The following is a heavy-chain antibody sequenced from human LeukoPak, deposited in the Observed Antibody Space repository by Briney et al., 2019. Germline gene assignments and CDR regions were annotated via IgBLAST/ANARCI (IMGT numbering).Heavy chain of an antibody. V-gene: IGHV3-74*01. Sequence: GGSLRLSCAASGFIFSSYWMHWVRQAPGKGLVWVSHINSDGSSTSYADSVKGRFTISRDNAKNTLYLQTNSLRAEDTAVYYCARGVAGTWYFDLWGRGTLVTVSS. D-gene: IGHD6-19*01. CDR1: GFIFSSYW. CDR2: INSDGSST. CDR3: ARGVAGTWYFDL. J-gene: IGHJ2*01.